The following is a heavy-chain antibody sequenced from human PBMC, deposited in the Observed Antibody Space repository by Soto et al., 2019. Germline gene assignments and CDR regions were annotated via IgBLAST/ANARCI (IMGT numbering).Heavy chain of an antibody. CDR2: ISGSGGST. Sequence: GGSLRLSCAASGFTFSSYAMSWVRQAPGKGLEWVSAISGSGGSTYYADSVKGRFTISRDNSKNTLYLQMNSLRAEDTAVYYCAKSYYYDSSGYYTDAFDIWGQGTMVTVSS. J-gene: IGHJ3*02. V-gene: IGHV3-23*01. D-gene: IGHD3-22*01. CDR3: AKSYYYDSSGYYTDAFDI. CDR1: GFTFSSYA.